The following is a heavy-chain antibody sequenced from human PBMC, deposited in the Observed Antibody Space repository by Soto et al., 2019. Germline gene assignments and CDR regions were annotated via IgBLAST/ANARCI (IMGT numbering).Heavy chain of an antibody. D-gene: IGHD2-2*01. CDR2: ISYDGSNK. V-gene: IGHV3-30*18. CDR1: GFTFSSYG. Sequence: GGSLRLSCAASGFTFSSYGMHWVRQAPGKGLEWVAVISYDGSNKYYADSVKGRFTISRDNSKNTLYLQMNSLRAEDTAVYYCAKDGPVPAAMYYYYYGMDVWGQGTTVTVSS. CDR3: AKDGPVPAAMYYYYYGMDV. J-gene: IGHJ6*02.